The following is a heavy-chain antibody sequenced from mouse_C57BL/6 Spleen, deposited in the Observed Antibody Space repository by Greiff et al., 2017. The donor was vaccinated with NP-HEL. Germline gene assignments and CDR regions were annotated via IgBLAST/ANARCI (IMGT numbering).Heavy chain of an antibody. CDR2: ISNGGGST. CDR1: GFTFSDYY. V-gene: IGHV5-12*01. Sequence: EVKLVESGGGLVQPGGSLKLSCAASGFTFSDYYMYWVRQTPEKRLEWVAYISNGGGSTYYPDTVKGRFTISRDNDKNTLYLQMSRLKAEDTAMYYCARHPYGNYRYFDVWGTGTTVTVSS. D-gene: IGHD2-1*01. CDR3: ARHPYGNYRYFDV. J-gene: IGHJ1*03.